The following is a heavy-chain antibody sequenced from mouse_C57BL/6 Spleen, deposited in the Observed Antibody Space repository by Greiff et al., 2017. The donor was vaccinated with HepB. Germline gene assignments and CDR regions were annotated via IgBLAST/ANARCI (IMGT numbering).Heavy chain of an antibody. CDR2: ISYDGSN. CDR1: GYSITSGYY. Sequence: EVQLVESGPGLVKPSQSLSLTCSVTGYSITSGYYWNWIRQFPGNKLEWMGYISYDGSNNYNPSLKNRISITRDTSKNQFFLKLNSVTTEDTATYYCASEGWYFDVWGTGTTVTVSS. V-gene: IGHV3-6*01. J-gene: IGHJ1*03. CDR3: ASEGWYFDV.